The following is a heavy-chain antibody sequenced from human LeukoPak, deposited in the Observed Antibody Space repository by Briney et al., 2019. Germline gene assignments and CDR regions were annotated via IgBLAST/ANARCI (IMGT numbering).Heavy chain of an antibody. CDR1: GYTFTSYG. J-gene: IGHJ5*02. V-gene: IGHV1-18*01. CDR3: ARADYDFWSGYYYNWFDP. D-gene: IGHD3-3*01. CDR2: ISAYNGNT. Sequence: GASVKVSCKASGYTFTSYGISWVRQAPGQGLEWMGWISAYNGNTNYAQKFQGRVTITRNTSISTAYMELSSLRSEDTAVYYCARADYDFWSGYYYNWFDPWGQGTLVTVSS.